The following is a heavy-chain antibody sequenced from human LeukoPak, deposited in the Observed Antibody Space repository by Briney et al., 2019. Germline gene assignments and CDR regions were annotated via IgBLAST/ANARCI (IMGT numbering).Heavy chain of an antibody. CDR3: ARVIVTVPGQSDYFDY. CDR1: GFTYSNYW. D-gene: IGHD2/OR15-2a*01. CDR2: IRQDGGDK. Sequence: GGSLRLSCATSGFTYSNYWMCWVRQAPGKGLEWVANIRQDGGDKYYADSVKGRFTISRDNAKNSLYLQMNSLRAEDTAVYSCARVIVTVPGQSDYFDYWGQGTLVTFSS. J-gene: IGHJ4*02. V-gene: IGHV3-7*03.